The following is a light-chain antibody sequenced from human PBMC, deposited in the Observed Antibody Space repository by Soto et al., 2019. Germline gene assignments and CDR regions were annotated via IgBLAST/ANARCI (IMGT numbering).Light chain of an antibody. CDR1: SSDIGSYNR. CDR2: EVS. V-gene: IGLV2-18*01. Sequence: QSLLTQPPSVSGSPGQSVTISCTGTSSDIGSYNRVSWYQQPPGTAPKLMMYEVSNRPSGVPDRFSGSKSGNTASLTISGLQAEDEADYYCSLYTTGRTFVVGHGTKVTVL. J-gene: IGLJ1*01. CDR3: SLYTTGRTFV.